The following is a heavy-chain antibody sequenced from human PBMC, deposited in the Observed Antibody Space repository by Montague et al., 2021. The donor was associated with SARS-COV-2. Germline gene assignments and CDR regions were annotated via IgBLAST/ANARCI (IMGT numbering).Heavy chain of an antibody. V-gene: IGHV3-23*01. CDR3: ATDSYYYGLGYGMDV. J-gene: IGHJ6*02. Sequence: SLRLSCAASGFTFSNSAMNWVRQAPGKGLEWVSGSSGSDGGTHYADSVRGRFTISRGNSKNVLYLQMNSLRAEDTAIYYCATDSYYYGLGYGMDVWGQGTTVTVSS. D-gene: IGHD3-10*01. CDR1: GFTFSNSA. CDR2: SSGSDGGT.